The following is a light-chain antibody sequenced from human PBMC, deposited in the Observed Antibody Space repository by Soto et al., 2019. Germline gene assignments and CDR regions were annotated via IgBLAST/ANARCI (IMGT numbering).Light chain of an antibody. CDR2: RVS. J-gene: IGLJ2*01. CDR3: CSFAGSDTYVV. CDR1: NSDVGHYNF. Sequence: SVVIQPPSVSGAPGQAVTISCPGTNSDVGHYNFVSWYQHHPGKAPKPMIYRVSQRPSGVPDRFSGSKSGNTASLTISGLQAEDEADYYCCSFAGSDTYVVFGGGTKVTVL. V-gene: IGLV2-11*01.